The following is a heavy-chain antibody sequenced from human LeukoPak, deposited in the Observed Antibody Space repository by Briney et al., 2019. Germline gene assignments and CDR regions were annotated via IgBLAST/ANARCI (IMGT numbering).Heavy chain of an antibody. CDR3: ARAFPQGSSSD. CDR2: INPNSGGT. D-gene: IGHD6-13*01. V-gene: IGHV1-2*02. J-gene: IGHJ4*02. CDR1: GGTFSSYA. Sequence: ASVKVSCKASGGTFSSYAISWVRQAPGQGLEWMGWINPNSGGTNYAQKFQGRVTMTRDTSISTAYMELSRLRSDDTAVYYCARAFPQGSSSDWGQGTQVTVSS.